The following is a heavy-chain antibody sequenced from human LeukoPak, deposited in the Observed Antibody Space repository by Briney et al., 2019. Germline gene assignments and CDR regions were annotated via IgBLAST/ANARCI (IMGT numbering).Heavy chain of an antibody. J-gene: IGHJ4*02. D-gene: IGHD3-22*01. V-gene: IGHV3-33*01. CDR1: GFTFSGYG. CDR2: IWSDGSNK. CDR3: ARGYYAGRGHHFEY. Sequence: PGGSLRLSCATSGFTFSGYGMHWVRQAPGKGLEWVTVIWSDGSNKYCADSVKGRFTISRDNSKNTLYLQMNSLRAEDTAVYYCARGYYAGRGHHFEYWGQGTLVTVSS.